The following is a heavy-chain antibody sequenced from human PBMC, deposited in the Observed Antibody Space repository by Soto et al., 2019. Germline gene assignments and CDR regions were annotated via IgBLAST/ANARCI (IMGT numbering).Heavy chain of an antibody. J-gene: IGHJ5*02. CDR3: AKGYCSGGSCLEFDP. V-gene: IGHV3-33*06. Sequence: PGGSLRLSCAAAGFTFSIYGMHWVRQAPGKGLEWVAVIWYDGSNKYYADSVKGRFTISRDNSKNTLYLQMNSLRAEDTAVYYGAKGYCSGGSCLEFDPWGQGTLVTVSS. CDR2: IWYDGSNK. D-gene: IGHD2-15*01. CDR1: GFTFSIYG.